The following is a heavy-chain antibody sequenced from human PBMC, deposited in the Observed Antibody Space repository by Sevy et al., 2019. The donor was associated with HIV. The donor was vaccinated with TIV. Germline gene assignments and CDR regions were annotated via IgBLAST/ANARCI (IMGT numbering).Heavy chain of an antibody. CDR1: GFRFSDFY. D-gene: IGHD5-18*01. J-gene: IGHJ4*02. CDR2: SSPSGVTK. Sequence: GGSLRLSCETSGFRFSDFYMSWIRLAPGKGLECVAYSSPSGVTKYYGDSVKGRFTISRDFAKNSLSLQMNSLKAEDTAVYYCARGMGLIQTRLPNYWGQGTLVTVSS. CDR3: ARGMGLIQTRLPNY. V-gene: IGHV3-11*01.